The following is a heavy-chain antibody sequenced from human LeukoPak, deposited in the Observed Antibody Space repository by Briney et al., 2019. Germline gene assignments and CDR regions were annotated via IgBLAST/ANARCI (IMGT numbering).Heavy chain of an antibody. CDR3: AKGPGYDFWSGQGAYFDY. J-gene: IGHJ4*02. CDR2: ISWNSGSI. Sequence: GGSLTLSCAASGFTFDAYAMHWVRPAPGKGLEWVSGISWNSGSIGYADSVKGRFTISRDNAKNSLYLQMNSLRAEDTALYYCAKGPGYDFWSGQGAYFDYWGQGTLVTVSS. D-gene: IGHD3-3*01. V-gene: IGHV3-9*01. CDR1: GFTFDAYA.